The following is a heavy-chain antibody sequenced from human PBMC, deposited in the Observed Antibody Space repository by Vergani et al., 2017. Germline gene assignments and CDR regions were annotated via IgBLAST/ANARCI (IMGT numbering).Heavy chain of an antibody. V-gene: IGHV3-74*01. D-gene: IGHD3-22*01. CDR2: INSDGSST. J-gene: IGHJ3*02. CDR1: GFTFSSYR. Sequence: EVQLVESGGGLVQPGGSLRLSCAASGFTFSSYRMHWVRQAPGKGLVWVSRINSDGSSTTYAASVKCRFTISRDTAKNSLSLPMNSRRAEDTAVYYCARDQSAYYYDSSGYYSDAFDIWGQGTMVTVSS. CDR3: ARDQSAYYYDSSGYYSDAFDI.